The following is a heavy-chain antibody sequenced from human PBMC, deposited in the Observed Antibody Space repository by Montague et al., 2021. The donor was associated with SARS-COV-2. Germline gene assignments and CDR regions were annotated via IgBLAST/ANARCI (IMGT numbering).Heavy chain of an antibody. V-gene: IGHV4-61*02. J-gene: IGHJ4*02. Sequence: TLSLTCTVSGGSISSGSYYWNWIRQPAGKGLEWIGRIYTSGSTNYNPSLKSRVTISVDTSKNPFSLKLSSVTAADTAVYYCARESLHLTGYYNDYFDYWGQGTLVTVSS. D-gene: IGHD3-9*01. CDR2: IYTSGST. CDR3: ARESLHLTGYYNDYFDY. CDR1: GGSISSGSYY.